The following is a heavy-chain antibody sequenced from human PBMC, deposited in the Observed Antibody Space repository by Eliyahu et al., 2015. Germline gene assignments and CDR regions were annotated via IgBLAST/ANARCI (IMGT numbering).Heavy chain of an antibody. CDR2: ICGRGGST. J-gene: IGHJ6*02. CDR3: AKDRGDFWIGYGMDV. Sequence: EVQLLESGGGLVQPGGSLRLSCVASGFTFTNYAMSWVRQAPGKGLEWVSGICGRGGSTYHADSVKGRFTISRDNSKNTLYLQLNSLRAEDTAVYYCAKDRGDFWIGYGMDVWGQGTTVTVSS. V-gene: IGHV3-23*01. D-gene: IGHD3-3*01. CDR1: GFTFTNYA.